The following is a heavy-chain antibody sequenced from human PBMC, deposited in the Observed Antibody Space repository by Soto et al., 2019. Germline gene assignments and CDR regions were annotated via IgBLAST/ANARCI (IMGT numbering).Heavy chain of an antibody. V-gene: IGHV3-43*01. CDR2: ISWDGGST. D-gene: IGHD2-15*01. CDR3: AKDSGSYSSGFDP. J-gene: IGHJ5*02. Sequence: EVQLVESGGVVVQPGGSLRLSCAASGFTFDDYTMHWVRQAPGKGLEWVSLISWDGGSTYYADSVKGQFTISRDNSKNSLYLQMNSLRTEDTALYYCAKDSGSYSSGFDPWGQGTLVTVSS. CDR1: GFTFDDYT.